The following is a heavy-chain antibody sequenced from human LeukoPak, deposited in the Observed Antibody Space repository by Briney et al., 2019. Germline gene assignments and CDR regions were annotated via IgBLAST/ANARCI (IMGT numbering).Heavy chain of an antibody. J-gene: IGHJ4*02. V-gene: IGHV3-23*01. CDR2: ISGSGGNM. CDR3: AKDAGPQQLVFFDS. Sequence: GGSLRLSCTATGFTFSNFGMAWVRQAPGQGLEWVSTISGSGGNMYQADSVKGRFTISRDNSRSTLYLQMNSLRAEDAAVYYCAKDAGPQQLVFFDSWGQGTLVTVSS. D-gene: IGHD6-6*01. CDR1: GFTFSNFG.